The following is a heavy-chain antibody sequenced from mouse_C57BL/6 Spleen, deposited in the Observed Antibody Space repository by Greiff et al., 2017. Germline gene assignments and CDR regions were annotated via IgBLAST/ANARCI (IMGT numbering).Heavy chain of an antibody. CDR2: INPNNGGT. CDR1: GYTFTDYY. CDR3: GRTDYYGSSWGY. D-gene: IGHD1-1*01. J-gene: IGHJ2*01. Sequence: VQLQQSGPELVKPGASVKISCKASGYTFTDYYMNWVKQSHGQSLEWIGDINPNNGGTSYNQKFKGKATLTVEKSSSTAYMELRSLTSEDSAVYYCGRTDYYGSSWGYWGQGTTRTVSS. V-gene: IGHV1-26*01.